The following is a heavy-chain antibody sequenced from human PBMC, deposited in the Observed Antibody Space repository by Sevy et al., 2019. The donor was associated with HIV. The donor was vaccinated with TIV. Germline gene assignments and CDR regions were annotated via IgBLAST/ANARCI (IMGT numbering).Heavy chain of an antibody. D-gene: IGHD1-7*01. CDR1: GYTFTGYY. CDR3: ARGGITGTSDAFDI. CDR2: INPNSGGT. V-gene: IGHV1-2*02. Sequence: ASVKVSCKASGYTFTGYYMHWVRQAPGQGLEWTGWINPNSGGTNYAQKFQGRVTMTRDTSISTAYMELSRLRSDDTAVYYCARGGITGTSDAFDIWGQGTMVTVSS. J-gene: IGHJ3*02.